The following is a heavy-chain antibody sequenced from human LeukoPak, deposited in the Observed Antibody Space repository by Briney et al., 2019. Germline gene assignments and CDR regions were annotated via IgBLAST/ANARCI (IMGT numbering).Heavy chain of an antibody. CDR2: ISASSSTI. V-gene: IGHV3-48*01. Sequence: GGSLRLSXAASGFTFSRYAMNWVRQAPGKGLEWISYISASSSTIYYADSVKGRFTSSRDNAKNSLYLQMNSLRAEDTAVYYCSRELYTEVDWWGQGILVTVSS. D-gene: IGHD2-15*01. J-gene: IGHJ4*02. CDR1: GFTFSRYA. CDR3: SRELYTEVDW.